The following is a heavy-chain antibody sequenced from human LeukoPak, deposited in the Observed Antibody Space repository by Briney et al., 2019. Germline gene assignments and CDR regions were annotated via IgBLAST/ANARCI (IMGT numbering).Heavy chain of an antibody. Sequence: PGGSLRLSCAASGFTFSSYGMHWVRQAPGKGLEWVAVIWYDGSNKYYADSVKGRFTTSRDNSKNTLYLQMNSLRAEDTAVYYCARDGDLDYGGNFPFDYWGQGTLVTVSS. CDR2: IWYDGSNK. D-gene: IGHD4-23*01. CDR3: ARDGDLDYGGNFPFDY. V-gene: IGHV3-33*01. J-gene: IGHJ4*02. CDR1: GFTFSSYG.